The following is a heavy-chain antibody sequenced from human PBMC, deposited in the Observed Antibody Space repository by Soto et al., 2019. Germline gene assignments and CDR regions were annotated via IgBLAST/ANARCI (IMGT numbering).Heavy chain of an antibody. J-gene: IGHJ4*01. V-gene: IGHV1-18*01. CDR2: ISAYNGNT. Sequence: ASVPVSCKASGYSFTSYGIICVRQAPGKGQEWMGWISAYNGNTNYAQTLQGRVTMPTDTSTSTAHMALRSLSSDDAPVYYCARDLRLLGATSRPDGFDYWGHGTLVTVSS. D-gene: IGHD1-26*01. CDR1: GYSFTSYG. CDR3: ARDLRLLGATSRPDGFDY.